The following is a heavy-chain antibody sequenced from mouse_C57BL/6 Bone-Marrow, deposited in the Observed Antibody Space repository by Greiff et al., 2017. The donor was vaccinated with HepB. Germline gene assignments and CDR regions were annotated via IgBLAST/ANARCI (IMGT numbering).Heavy chain of an antibody. V-gene: IGHV1-15*01. CDR3: AYYSNYWYFDV. D-gene: IGHD2-5*01. Sequence: VQLQEPGAELVRPGASVTLSCKASGYTFTDYEMHWVKQTPVHGLEWIGAIDPETGGTAYNQKFKGKAILTADKSSSTAYMELRSLTSEDSAVYYCAYYSNYWYFDVWGTGTTVTVSS. J-gene: IGHJ1*03. CDR1: GYTFTDYE. CDR2: IDPETGGT.